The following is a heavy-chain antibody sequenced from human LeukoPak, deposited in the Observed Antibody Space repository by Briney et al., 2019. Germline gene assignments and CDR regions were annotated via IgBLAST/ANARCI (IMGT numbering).Heavy chain of an antibody. CDR3: VRDLDGSGSSD. Sequence: ASVKVSCKVSGYTFTGYYMHWVRQAPGQGLEWMGWINPNSGGTNYAQKFQGRVTMTRDTSISTAYMELIRLRSDDMAVYYCVRDLDGSGSSDWGQGTLVTVSS. V-gene: IGHV1-2*02. J-gene: IGHJ4*02. CDR2: INPNSGGT. CDR1: GYTFTGYY. D-gene: IGHD3-10*01.